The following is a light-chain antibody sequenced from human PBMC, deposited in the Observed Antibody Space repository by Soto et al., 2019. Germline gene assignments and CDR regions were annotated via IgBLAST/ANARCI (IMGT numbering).Light chain of an antibody. CDR1: HSISSW. V-gene: IGKV1-5*03. CDR3: QQYNSFWT. CDR2: KAS. Sequence: IRMTQSPSSLSASTGDRVTITCRASHSISSWLAWYQQKPGKAPKLLIYKASSLESGVPSRFSGSGSGTEFTLTISSLQLDDFATYYCQQYNSFWTFGQGTKVDI. J-gene: IGKJ1*01.